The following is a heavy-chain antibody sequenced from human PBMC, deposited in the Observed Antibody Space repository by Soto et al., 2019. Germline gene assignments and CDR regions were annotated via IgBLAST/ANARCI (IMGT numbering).Heavy chain of an antibody. V-gene: IGHV4-59*08. CDR1: GGSISSYY. CDR3: ARLRYSYGSSFDY. CDR2: IYYSGST. D-gene: IGHD5-18*01. Sequence: PSETLSLTCTVSGGSISSYYWSWIRQPPGKGLEWIGYIYYSGSTNYNPSLKSRVTISVDTSKNQFSLKLSSVTAADTAVYYCARLRYSYGSSFDYCGQGTLVPVSS. J-gene: IGHJ4*02.